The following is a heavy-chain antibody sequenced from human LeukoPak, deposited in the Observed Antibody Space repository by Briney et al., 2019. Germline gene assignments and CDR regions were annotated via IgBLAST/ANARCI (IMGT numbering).Heavy chain of an antibody. CDR3: AGSQFDY. CDR2: ISGDGSTT. V-gene: IGHV3-74*01. Sequence: GGSLRLSCATSGFAFSSYWMLWVRQVPGKGLVWVSRISGDGSTTTYADSVKGRFTISRDNTNNILYLQMNSLRAEDTAIYYCAGSQFDYWGQGILVTVTS. CDR1: GFAFSSYW. J-gene: IGHJ4*02.